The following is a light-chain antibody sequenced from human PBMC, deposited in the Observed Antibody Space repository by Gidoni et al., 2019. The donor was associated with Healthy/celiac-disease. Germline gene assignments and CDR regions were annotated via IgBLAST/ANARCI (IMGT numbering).Light chain of an antibody. CDR2: DVS. CDR1: SSDVGGYNN. J-gene: IGLJ2*01. Sequence: QSALTQPASVSWSPGQSITISCTGTSSDVGGYNNVSWYQHHPGKTPKPMIYDVSNRPSGVTNRFSGSKSGNTASLTISGLQVEEEADYYCSSYTSSSTLDVVFGGGTKLTVL. CDR3: SSYTSSSTLDVV. V-gene: IGLV2-14*03.